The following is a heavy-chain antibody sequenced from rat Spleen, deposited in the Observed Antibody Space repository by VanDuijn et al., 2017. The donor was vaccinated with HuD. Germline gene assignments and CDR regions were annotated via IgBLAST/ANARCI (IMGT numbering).Heavy chain of an antibody. CDR1: GYSITSSYR. D-gene: IGHD1-11*01. J-gene: IGHJ2*01. Sequence: ELQLQESGPGLVKPSQSLSLTCSVTGYSITSSYRWNWIRKFPGNKLEWMGYITGAGSTNYNPSLKSRISITRDTSKNQFFLQLNSVTTEDTATYSCARPANYGGGYYFDYWGQGFLVTVSS. CDR2: ITGAGST. CDR3: ARPANYGGGYYFDY. V-gene: IGHV3-3*01.